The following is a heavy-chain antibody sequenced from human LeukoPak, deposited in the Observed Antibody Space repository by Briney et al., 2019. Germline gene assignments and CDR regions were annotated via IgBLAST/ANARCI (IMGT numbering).Heavy chain of an antibody. J-gene: IGHJ6*03. CDR2: INPSGGST. Sequence: ASVKVSCEASGYTFTSYYMHWVRQAPGQGLEWMGIINPSGGSTSYAQKFQGRVTMTRDMSTSTVYMELSSLRSEDTAVYYCARARLGYYDFWSGYPFYYYMDVWGKGTTVTVSS. V-gene: IGHV1-46*01. D-gene: IGHD3-3*01. CDR1: GYTFTSYY. CDR3: ARARLGYYDFWSGYPFYYYMDV.